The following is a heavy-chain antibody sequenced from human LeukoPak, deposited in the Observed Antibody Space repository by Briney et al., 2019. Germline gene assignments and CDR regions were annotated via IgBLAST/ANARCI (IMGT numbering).Heavy chain of an antibody. V-gene: IGHV3-48*03. D-gene: IGHD4-23*01. Sequence: GGSLRLSCAASGFTFSSYEMNWVRQAPGKGLEWVSYISSSGSSIYYADSVKGRFTISRDNAKNSLYLQMNRLRAEDTAVYYCARVHRWPPGASGIYYFDYWGQGTLVTVSS. CDR3: ARVHRWPPGASGIYYFDY. J-gene: IGHJ4*02. CDR2: ISSSGSSI. CDR1: GFTFSSYE.